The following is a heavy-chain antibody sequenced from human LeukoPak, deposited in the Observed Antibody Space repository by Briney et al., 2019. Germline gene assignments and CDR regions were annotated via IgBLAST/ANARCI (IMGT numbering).Heavy chain of an antibody. CDR2: IYYSGST. CDR3: ARADLRYFDWLPLN. CDR1: GGSISSYY. Sequence: SETLSLTRTVSGGSISSYYWSWIRQPPGKGLEWIGYIYYSGSTNYNPSLKSRVTISVDTSKNQFSLKLSFVTAADTAVYYCARADLRYFDWLPLNWGQGTLVTVSS. D-gene: IGHD3-9*01. V-gene: IGHV4-59*01. J-gene: IGHJ4*02.